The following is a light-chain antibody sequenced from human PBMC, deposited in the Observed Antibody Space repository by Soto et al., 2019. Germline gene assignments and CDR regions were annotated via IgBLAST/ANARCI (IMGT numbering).Light chain of an antibody. CDR2: GAS. CDR1: QSVASN. V-gene: IGKV3-15*01. J-gene: IGKJ2*01. CDR3: QQYHNWPPQYT. Sequence: EIVMMQSPASLSVSPGDGVTLSCRASQSVASNVAWYQQKPGQGPRLLIHGASTRAVGVPARFSGSGSGTDFTLTISSLQSGDFAVYYCQQYHNWPPQYTFGQGTKLQIK.